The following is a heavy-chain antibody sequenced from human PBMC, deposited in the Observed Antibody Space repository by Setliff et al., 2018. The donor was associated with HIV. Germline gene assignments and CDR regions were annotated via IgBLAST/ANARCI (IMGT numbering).Heavy chain of an antibody. Sequence: ASVKVSCKASVYSFSNFAIHWVRQAPGQRLEWLGWINAGSGNTRYSQKFQDRLTITRDTSARTVYMELSSLKSEDTAVYYCARVRCSGANCFNWFDFWGQGTPVTVSS. V-gene: IGHV1-3*01. J-gene: IGHJ5*01. CDR1: VYSFSNFA. CDR2: INAGSGNT. CDR3: ARVRCSGANCFNWFDF. D-gene: IGHD2-15*01.